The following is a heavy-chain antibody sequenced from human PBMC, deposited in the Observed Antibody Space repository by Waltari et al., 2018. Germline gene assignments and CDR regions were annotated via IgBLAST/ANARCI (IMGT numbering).Heavy chain of an antibody. D-gene: IGHD6-13*01. CDR1: GYTFTSYD. J-gene: IGHJ6*03. V-gene: IGHV1-8*03. CDR3: ARNGRSSGWYDGYYYYYMDV. CDR2: MNPNSGNT. Sequence: QVQLVQSGAEVKKPGASVKVSCKASGYTFTSYDINWVRQATGQGLEWMGWMNPNSGNTGYAQKFQGRVTITRNTSISTAYMELSSLRSEDTAVYYCARNGRSSGWYDGYYYYYMDVWGKGTTVTVSS.